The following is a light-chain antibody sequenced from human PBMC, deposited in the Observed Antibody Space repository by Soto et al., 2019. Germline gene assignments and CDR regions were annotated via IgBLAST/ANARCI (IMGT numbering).Light chain of an antibody. V-gene: IGKV1-8*01. CDR1: QGISSY. CDR2: AAS. CDR3: QQYYTYPRT. J-gene: IGKJ1*01. Sequence: AIRMTQSPSSLSASTGDRVTITCRASQGISSYLAWYQQKPGKAPKLLIYAASTLQSGVPSRFSGSGSGTDFTLTISCLQSEVFATYYCQQYYTYPRTFGQGPKV.